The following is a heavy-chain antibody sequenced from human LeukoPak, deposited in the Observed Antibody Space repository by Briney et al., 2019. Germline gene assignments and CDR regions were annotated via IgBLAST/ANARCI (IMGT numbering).Heavy chain of an antibody. CDR3: AKDMGWFGELLGGDAFDV. CDR2: ISWNSGSI. J-gene: IGHJ3*01. V-gene: IGHV3-9*01. CDR1: GFTFDDYA. Sequence: PGGSLRLSCAASGFTFDDYAMHWVRQAPGKGLEWVSGISWNSGSIGYADSVKGRFTISRDNAKNSLYLQMNSLRAEDTALYYCAKDMGWFGELLGGDAFDVWGQGTMVTVSS. D-gene: IGHD3-10*01.